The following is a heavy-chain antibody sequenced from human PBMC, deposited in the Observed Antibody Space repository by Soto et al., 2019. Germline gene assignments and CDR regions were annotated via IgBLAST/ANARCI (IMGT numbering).Heavy chain of an antibody. Sequence: GESLKISCESSGYSFSSYWIAWVRLMPGKGLEWMGSIYPDDSDTKYSPSFQGQVTISADKSISSAYLQWSSLQASDTAIYYCARNSLTGYYNYYYSMEVWGQGTTVTVSS. V-gene: IGHV5-51*01. D-gene: IGHD3-9*01. J-gene: IGHJ6*02. CDR1: GYSFSSYW. CDR3: ARNSLTGYYNYYYSMEV. CDR2: IYPDDSDT.